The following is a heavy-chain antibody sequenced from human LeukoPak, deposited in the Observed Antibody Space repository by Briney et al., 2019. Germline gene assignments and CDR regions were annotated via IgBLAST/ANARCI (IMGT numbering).Heavy chain of an antibody. CDR1: GYTFTSYD. Sequence: ASVKVSCKASGYTFTSYDINWVRQAPGQGLEWMGWINPNSGGTNYAQKFQGRVTMTRDTSISTAYMELSRLRSDDTAVYYCARGDDFWSGPTPFDYWGQGTLVTVSS. J-gene: IGHJ4*02. CDR2: INPNSGGT. D-gene: IGHD3-3*01. V-gene: IGHV1-2*02. CDR3: ARGDDFWSGPTPFDY.